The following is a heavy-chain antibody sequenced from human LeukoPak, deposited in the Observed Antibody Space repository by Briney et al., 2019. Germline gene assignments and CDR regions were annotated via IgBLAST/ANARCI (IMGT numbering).Heavy chain of an antibody. CDR2: IGAYNGNT. D-gene: IGHD6-6*01. Sequence: ASVKVSCKASGYTFTSYGISWVRQAPGQGLEWMGWIGAYNGNTNYAQKLQGRVTMTTDTSTSTAYMELRSLRSDDTAVYYCARVPAVYSSSPSELDYWGQGTLVTVSS. J-gene: IGHJ4*02. CDR3: ARVPAVYSSSPSELDY. CDR1: GYTFTSYG. V-gene: IGHV1-18*01.